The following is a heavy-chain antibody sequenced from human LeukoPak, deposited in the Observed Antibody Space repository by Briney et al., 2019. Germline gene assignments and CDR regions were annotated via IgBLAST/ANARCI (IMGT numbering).Heavy chain of an antibody. J-gene: IGHJ4*02. V-gene: IGHV4-34*01. D-gene: IGHD6-13*01. CDR3: ARGHSSSWYVPHLDY. CDR1: GGSFSGYY. Sequence: SETLSLTCAVYGGSFSGYYWSWIRQPPGKGLEWIGEINHSGSTNYNPSLKSRVTISVDTSKNQFSLKLSSVTAADTAVYYCARGHSSSWYVPHLDYWGQGTLVTVSS. CDR2: INHSGST.